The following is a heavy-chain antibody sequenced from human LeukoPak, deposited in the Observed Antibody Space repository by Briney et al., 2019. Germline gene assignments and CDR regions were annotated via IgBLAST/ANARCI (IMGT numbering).Heavy chain of an antibody. V-gene: IGHV1-2*02. CDR1: GYTFTGYY. CDR2: INPNSGGT. J-gene: IGHJ5*02. CDR3: ARGVVVVPAAIFDP. Sequence: ASVKVSCKASGYTFTGYYMHWVRQAPGQGLEWMGWINPNSGGTNYAQKFQGRVTMTRDTSISTAYMELSRLRSDDTAVYYCARGVVVVPAAIFDPWGQGTLVTVSS. D-gene: IGHD2-2*01.